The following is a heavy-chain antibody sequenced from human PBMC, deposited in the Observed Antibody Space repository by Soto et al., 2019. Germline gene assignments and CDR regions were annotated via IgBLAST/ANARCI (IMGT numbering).Heavy chain of an antibody. CDR3: ARDPCGSDCYSVLDY. V-gene: IGHV4-61*01. J-gene: IGHJ4*02. CDR1: AGSITGDSYY. Sequence: PSETLSLTCNVSAGSITGDSYYWTWIRQPPGKGLEWLGYISYNGRTNYNPSLKSRVTISVDTSRKQFFLRLTSVTAADTAIYYCARDPCGSDCYSVLDYWGQGSLVTVSS. D-gene: IGHD2-21*02. CDR2: ISYNGRT.